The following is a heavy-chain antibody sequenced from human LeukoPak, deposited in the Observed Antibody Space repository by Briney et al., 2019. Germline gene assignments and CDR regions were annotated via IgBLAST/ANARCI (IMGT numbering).Heavy chain of an antibody. CDR3: TRALYSGYDSGPNAP. J-gene: IGHJ5*02. V-gene: IGHV3-21*01. CDR1: GFTFSIYT. Sequence: GASLRLSCAASGFTFSIYTMNWVRQAPGKGLECVSSIMSSSSYIYYADSVRARFSISRDHAKNSLYLQMTSLRSDDTAVYYCTRALYSGYDSGPNAPWGQGTLVTVPS. CDR2: IMSSSSYI. D-gene: IGHD5-12*01.